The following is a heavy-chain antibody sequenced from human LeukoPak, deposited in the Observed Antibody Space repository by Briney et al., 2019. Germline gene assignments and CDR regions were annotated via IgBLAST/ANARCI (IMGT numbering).Heavy chain of an antibody. CDR1: GGSISSHY. CDR3: ARGVAVAYLDY. J-gene: IGHJ4*02. CDR2: IYYSGST. Sequence: PSETLSLTCTVSGGSISSHYWSWIRQPPGKGLEWIGYIYYSGSTNYNPSLKNRVTISVDTSKNQFSLKLSSVTAADTAVYFCARGVAVAYLDYWGQGTLVTVSS. D-gene: IGHD6-19*01. V-gene: IGHV4-59*11.